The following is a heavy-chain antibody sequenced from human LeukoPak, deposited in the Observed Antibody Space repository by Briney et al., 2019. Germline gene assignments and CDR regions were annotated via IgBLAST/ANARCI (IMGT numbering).Heavy chain of an antibody. CDR3: ARSPGPLDY. CDR1: GFTFSSYA. D-gene: IGHD7-27*01. V-gene: IGHV3-30-3*01. CDR2: ISYDGSNK. J-gene: IGHJ4*02. Sequence: AGRSLRLSCAASGFTFSSYAMHWVRQAPGKGLEWVAVISYDGSNKYYADSVKGRFTISRDNSKNTLYLQMNSLRAEDTAVYYCARSPGPLDYWGQGTLVTVSS.